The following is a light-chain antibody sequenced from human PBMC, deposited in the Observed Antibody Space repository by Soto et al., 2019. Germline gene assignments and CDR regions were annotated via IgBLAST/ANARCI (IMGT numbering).Light chain of an antibody. CDR2: EAS. CDR1: QNINSR. J-gene: IGKJ1*01. Sequence: DIQMTPSPSTLPASVVDRVTITCRASQNINSRLAWYQQKPGKAPNLLIYEASSLQTGVPSRFSGSGSGTEFILTISSLQPDDFATFYCQQYSTYSRAFGQGTKVDIK. V-gene: IGKV1-5*03. CDR3: QQYSTYSRA.